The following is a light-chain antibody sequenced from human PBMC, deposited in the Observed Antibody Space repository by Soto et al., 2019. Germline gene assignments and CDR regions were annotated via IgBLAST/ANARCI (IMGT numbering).Light chain of an antibody. CDR1: QGISND. Sequence: DIQMTQSPSSLSASVVDRVTITCRASQGISNDLAWYQQTPGKVPKLLIYAASTLESGVPSRFSGRGSGTDFALTISSLQPEDFAVYYCQQRSNWPITFGQGTRLEIK. CDR2: AAS. V-gene: IGKV1-27*01. J-gene: IGKJ5*01. CDR3: QQRSNWPIT.